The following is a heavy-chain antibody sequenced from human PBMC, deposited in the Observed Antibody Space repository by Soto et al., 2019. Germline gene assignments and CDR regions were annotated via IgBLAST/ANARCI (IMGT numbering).Heavy chain of an antibody. D-gene: IGHD5-18*01. CDR3: ARVAGRYSYGPANY. CDR1: GFTFSSYS. J-gene: IGHJ4*02. V-gene: IGHV3-21*01. CDR2: ISSSSSYI. Sequence: NPGGSLRLSCAASGFTFSSYSMNWVRQAPGKGLEWVSSISSSSSYIYYADSVKGRFTISRDNAKNSLYLQMNSLRAEDTAVYYCARVAGRYSYGPANYWGQGTLVTVSS.